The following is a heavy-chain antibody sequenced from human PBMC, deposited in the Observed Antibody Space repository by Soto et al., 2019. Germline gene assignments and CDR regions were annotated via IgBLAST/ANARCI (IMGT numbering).Heavy chain of an antibody. V-gene: IGHV3-66*01. CDR1: GFTVSSNY. CDR3: ARGRRTTAGMDV. J-gene: IGHJ6*02. D-gene: IGHD1-7*01. Sequence: EVQLVESGGGLVQPGGSLRLSCAASGFTVSSNYMSWVRQAPGKGLEWVSVIYSGGSTYYADSVKGRFTISRDNSKNTLYLQMNSLRAEDTAVYSCARGRRTTAGMDVWGQGTTVTVSS. CDR2: IYSGGST.